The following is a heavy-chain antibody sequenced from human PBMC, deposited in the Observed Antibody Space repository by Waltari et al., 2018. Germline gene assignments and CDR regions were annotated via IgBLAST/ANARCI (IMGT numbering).Heavy chain of an antibody. CDR1: DFRFSAYT. J-gene: IGHJ6*02. V-gene: IGHV3-21*05. CDR3: ARARGGDFYYGMDV. Sequence: EVQLEESGGGLVEPGGSLRLSCTDSDFRFSAYTMNWVRQAPGKGLGVVSYISGSGSYTQYADSVKGRFTISRDNARNSLLLQMHSLRVEDTAVYYCARARGGDFYYGMDVWGQGTTVTVSS. D-gene: IGHD3-10*01. CDR2: ISGSGSYT.